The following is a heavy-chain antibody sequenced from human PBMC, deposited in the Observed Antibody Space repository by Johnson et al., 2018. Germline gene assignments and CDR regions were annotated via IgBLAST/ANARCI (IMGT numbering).Heavy chain of an antibody. CDR2: IIPIFGTA. V-gene: IGHV1-69*01. CDR3: ASVYCSGGSCYSEVYYYYYGMDV. J-gene: IGHJ6*02. Sequence: VQLVESGAEVKKPGSSVKVSYKASGGTFSSYAISWVRQAPGQGLEWMGGIIPIFGTANYAQKFQGRVTITADESTSTAYMELSSLRSEDTAVYYCASVYCSGGSCYSEVYYYYYGMDVWGQGTTVTVSS. CDR1: GGTFSSYA. D-gene: IGHD2-15*01.